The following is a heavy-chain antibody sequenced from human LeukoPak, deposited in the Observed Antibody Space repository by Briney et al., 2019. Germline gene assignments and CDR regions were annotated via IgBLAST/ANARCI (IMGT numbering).Heavy chain of an antibody. CDR1: GFTFSTFG. V-gene: IGHV3-30*18. CDR2: ISCDGSDK. D-gene: IGHD1-7*01. J-gene: IGHJ4*02. CDR3: AKDRVVFNRNYAYYFDY. Sequence: GGSLRLSCAASGFTFSTFGMHWVRQAPGKGLEWAAAISCDGSDKHYADSVKGRFTISRDNSKKTLYLQMNSLGAEDTAVYYCAKDRVVFNRNYAYYFDYWGQGTLVTVSS.